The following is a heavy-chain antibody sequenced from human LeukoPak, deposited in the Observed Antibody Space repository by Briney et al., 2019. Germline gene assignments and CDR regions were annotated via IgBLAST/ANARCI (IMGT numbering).Heavy chain of an antibody. J-gene: IGHJ4*02. CDR3: VRGGPHSSSSNFDY. D-gene: IGHD6-6*01. V-gene: IGHV3-64D*06. CDR2: ISDSGGST. CDR1: GFTFSSYA. Sequence: PGGSLRLSCSASGFTFSSYAVHWVRQAPGKGLEFVSAISDSGGSTYYADSVKGRFTISRDNFKNTLYLQMSSLRPEDTALYYCVRGGPHSSSSNFDYWGQGILVTVSS.